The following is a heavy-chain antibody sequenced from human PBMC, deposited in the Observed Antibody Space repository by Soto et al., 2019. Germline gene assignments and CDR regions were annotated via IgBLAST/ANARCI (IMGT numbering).Heavy chain of an antibody. D-gene: IGHD3-10*01. Sequence: VRQAPGKGLEWVSAISGSGGSTYYADSVKGRFTISRDNSKNTLYLQMNSLRAEDTAVYYCAKDVLLWFGDNYFDYWGQGTLVTVSS. J-gene: IGHJ4*02. CDR3: AKDVLLWFGDNYFDY. V-gene: IGHV3-23*01. CDR2: ISGSGGST.